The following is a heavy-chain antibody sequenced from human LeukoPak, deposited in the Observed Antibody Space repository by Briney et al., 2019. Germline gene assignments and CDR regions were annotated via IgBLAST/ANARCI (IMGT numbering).Heavy chain of an antibody. V-gene: IGHV3-74*01. D-gene: IGHD5-18*01. J-gene: IGHJ4*02. CDR2: ISDDGTHT. CDR3: ARHEYSYETFDY. Sequence: PGGSLRLSCAASEFTFSNFWMHWVRQSPGKGLEWVSRISDDGTHTGYADSVKGRFTISRDNAKNSLYLQMNSLRAEDTAVYYCARHEYSYETFDYWGQGTLVTVSS. CDR1: EFTFSNFW.